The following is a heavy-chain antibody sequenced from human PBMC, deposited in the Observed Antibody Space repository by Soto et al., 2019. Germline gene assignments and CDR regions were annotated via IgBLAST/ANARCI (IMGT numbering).Heavy chain of an antibody. CDR3: ARGVKGYSYGWGYCYYYMDV. Sequence: PSETLSLTCAVYGGSFSCYYWSWIRQPPGKGLEWIGEINHSGSTNYNPSLKSRVTISVDTSKNQFSLKLSSVTAADTAVYYCARGVKGYSYGWGYCYYYMDVWGKGTTVTVSS. CDR1: GGSFSCYY. CDR2: INHSGST. J-gene: IGHJ6*03. V-gene: IGHV4-34*01. D-gene: IGHD5-18*01.